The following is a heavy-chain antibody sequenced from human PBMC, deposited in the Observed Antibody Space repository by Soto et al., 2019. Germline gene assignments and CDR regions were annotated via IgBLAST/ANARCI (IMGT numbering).Heavy chain of an antibody. Sequence: QVQLVESGGGLVKPGGSLRLSCAASGLTFSDYYMSWIRQAPGKGLEWVSYITHRGDYTNYADSVQGRFTISRDNAKNPLYLQMNSLRAEDTAAYYCARELDGIDVWGQGTTVIVSS. CDR2: ITHRGDYT. CDR1: GLTFSDYY. J-gene: IGHJ6*02. CDR3: ARELDGIDV. V-gene: IGHV3-11*05.